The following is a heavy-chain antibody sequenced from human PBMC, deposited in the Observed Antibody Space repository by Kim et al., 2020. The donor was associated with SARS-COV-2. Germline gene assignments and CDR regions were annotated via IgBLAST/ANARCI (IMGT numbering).Heavy chain of an antibody. D-gene: IGHD3-3*01. CDR1: GDSIISSNYY. V-gene: IGHV4-39*07. CDR3: ARDYNFNTNFDL. Sequence: SETLSLICTVSGDSIISSNYYWGWIRQPPGKGLEWIGTIYYSGSTYYNPSLKSRVTMSVDTSKNQFSLKLSSVTAADTAVYFCARDYNFNTNFDLGGQG. J-gene: IGHJ4*02. CDR2: IYYSGST.